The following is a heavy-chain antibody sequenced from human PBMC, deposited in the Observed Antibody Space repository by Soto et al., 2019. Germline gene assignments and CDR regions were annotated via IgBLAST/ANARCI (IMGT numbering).Heavy chain of an antibody. CDR1: GYPFSDYY. Sequence: GASVKVSCKTSGYPFSDYYIHWVRQAPGHDFEWMGWINPKTGRANYAQKFQGRVTMARNTSINTAYMELSSLTSDDTAVYYCARDPGGTGYFDSWGQGRLVTVSS. CDR2: INPKTGRA. V-gene: IGHV1-2*02. J-gene: IGHJ4*02. D-gene: IGHD1-1*01. CDR3: ARDPGGTGYFDS.